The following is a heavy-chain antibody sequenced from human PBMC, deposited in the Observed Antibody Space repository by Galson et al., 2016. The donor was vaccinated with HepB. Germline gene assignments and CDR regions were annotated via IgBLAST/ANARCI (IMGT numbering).Heavy chain of an antibody. V-gene: IGHV4-39*01. Sequence: SETLSLTCTVSGDSITNNNYYLGWIRQPPGKGLEWIATVYYGGSTYYNPSLKSRLDIFVDTSKNQFSLRLTSVSAADTAVYFCGRMGELGYDDESAYYRWVDSWGQGTLVTVSS. J-gene: IGHJ5*01. CDR2: VYYGGST. CDR1: GDSITNNNYY. D-gene: IGHD3-22*01. CDR3: GRMGELGYDDESAYYRWVDS.